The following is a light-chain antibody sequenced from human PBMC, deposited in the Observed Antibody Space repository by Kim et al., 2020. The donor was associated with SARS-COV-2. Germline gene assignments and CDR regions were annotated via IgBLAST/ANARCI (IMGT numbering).Light chain of an antibody. Sequence: EMVMTQSPATLSVSPGESATLSCRASQSISGCLAWYQQKPGQAPRLLIYAASTMPAGVPARFSGSGSGTDFTLTITSLQSEDDAVYYCQQYSNGPWTFGQGTKVDIK. CDR2: AAS. V-gene: IGKV3-15*01. J-gene: IGKJ1*01. CDR3: QQYSNGPWT. CDR1: QSISGC.